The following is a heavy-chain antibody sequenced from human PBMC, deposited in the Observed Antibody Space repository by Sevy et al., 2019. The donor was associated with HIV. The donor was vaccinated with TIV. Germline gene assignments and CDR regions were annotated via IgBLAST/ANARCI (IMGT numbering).Heavy chain of an antibody. CDR3: AKQPDY. Sequence: GGSLRLSCEVPESTFSSYAMSWVRQAPGKGLEWVSAISRVGDNTYYADSVKGRFTISRDNSKNTLYLQMNSLRGDDTAVYYCAKQPDYWGRGTLVTVSS. V-gene: IGHV3-23*01. CDR2: ISRVGDNT. CDR1: ESTFSSYA. J-gene: IGHJ4*02.